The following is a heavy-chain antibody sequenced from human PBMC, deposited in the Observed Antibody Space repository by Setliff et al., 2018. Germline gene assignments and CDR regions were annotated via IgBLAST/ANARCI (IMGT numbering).Heavy chain of an antibody. CDR2: INTNTGNP. Sequence: ASVKVSCKASGYTFTGYAMNWVRQAPGQGLEWMGWINTNTGNPMYAQGFTGRFVFSLDTSVSTAYLQISSLKAEDTAVYYCARVWGSGWYGGAFDIWGQETMVTVSS. CDR1: GYTFTGYA. CDR3: ARVWGSGWYGGAFDI. D-gene: IGHD6-19*01. V-gene: IGHV7-4-1*02. J-gene: IGHJ3*02.